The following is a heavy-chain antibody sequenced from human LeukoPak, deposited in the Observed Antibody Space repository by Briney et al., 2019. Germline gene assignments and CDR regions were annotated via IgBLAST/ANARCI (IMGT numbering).Heavy chain of an antibody. J-gene: IGHJ3*02. Sequence: GESLKISCKGFGYSFTSYWIGWVRQMPGKGLELMGIIYPGDSDTRYSPSFQVQVTISADKSISTAYLQWSSLKASDTAMYYCARQSLPLAYQLSADAFDIWGQGTMVTVSS. CDR1: GYSFTSYW. CDR3: ARQSLPLAYQLSADAFDI. D-gene: IGHD2-2*01. CDR2: IYPGDSDT. V-gene: IGHV5-51*01.